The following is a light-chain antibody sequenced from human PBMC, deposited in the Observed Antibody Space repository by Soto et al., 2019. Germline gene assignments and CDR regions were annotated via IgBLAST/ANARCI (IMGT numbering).Light chain of an antibody. Sequence: QSVLTQPRSVSGSPGQSVTISCTGTSSDVGGYNYVSWYQQHPGKAPKLMIYDVSKRPSGVPDRFSGSKSGNTASLTISGLQAEDEADYYCCSYAGSYTSPYVFGTGTQLTVL. J-gene: IGLJ1*01. CDR2: DVS. CDR1: SSDVGGYNY. V-gene: IGLV2-11*01. CDR3: CSYAGSYTSPYV.